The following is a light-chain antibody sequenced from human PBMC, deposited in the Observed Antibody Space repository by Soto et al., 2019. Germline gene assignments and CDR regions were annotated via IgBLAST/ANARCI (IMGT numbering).Light chain of an antibody. V-gene: IGKV1-39*01. CDR3: QQSYSTLFT. Sequence: DIQMTQSPSSLSASVGDGVTITCRASQSISHYLNWYQQKPGKAPRLLIYAASSWQSGVPSRCIGRGSGTDFTLTISSLQPEDFATYYCQQSYSTLFTFGPGTKVDIK. J-gene: IGKJ3*01. CDR1: QSISHY. CDR2: AAS.